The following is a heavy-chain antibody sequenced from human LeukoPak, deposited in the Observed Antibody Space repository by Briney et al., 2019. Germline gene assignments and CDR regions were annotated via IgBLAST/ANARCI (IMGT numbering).Heavy chain of an antibody. CDR2: ISAYNGNT. CDR1: GYTFTSYG. V-gene: IGHV1-18*01. Sequence: GASVKVSCKASGYTFTSYGISWVRQAPGQGLEYMGWISAYNGNTNYAQKLQGRVTMTTDTSTSTAYVELRSLRSDDTAVYYCARVFASGAFDIWGQGTMVTVSS. J-gene: IGHJ3*02. CDR3: ARVFASGAFDI. D-gene: IGHD3-10*01.